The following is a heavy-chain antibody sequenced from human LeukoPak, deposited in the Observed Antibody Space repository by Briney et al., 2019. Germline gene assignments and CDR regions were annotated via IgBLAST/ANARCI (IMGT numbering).Heavy chain of an antibody. CDR3: SFGLQSTDY. CDR2: FDPEDGET. CDR1: GYTLTELS. V-gene: IGHV1-24*01. J-gene: IGHJ4*02. Sequence: GASVKVSCKVSGYTLTELSMHWVRQAPGKGLEWMGGFDPEDGETIYAQKFQGRVTMTEGTSTDTAYMELSSLRSEDTAVYYCSFGLQSTDYWGQGTLVTVSS. D-gene: IGHD4-11*01.